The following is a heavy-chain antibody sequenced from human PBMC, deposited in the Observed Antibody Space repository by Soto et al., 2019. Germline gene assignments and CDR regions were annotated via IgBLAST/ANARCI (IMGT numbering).Heavy chain of an antibody. V-gene: IGHV3-11*06. J-gene: IGHJ4*02. CDR1: GFTFSDYY. Sequence: GGSLRLSCAASGFTFSDYYMSWIRQAPGKGLEWVSYISSSSYTNYADSVKGRFTISRDNAKSSLYLQMNSLRAEDTAVYYCARTGARSYFDYWGQGTLVTVSS. CDR3: ARTGARSYFDY. D-gene: IGHD1-7*01. CDR2: ISSSSYT.